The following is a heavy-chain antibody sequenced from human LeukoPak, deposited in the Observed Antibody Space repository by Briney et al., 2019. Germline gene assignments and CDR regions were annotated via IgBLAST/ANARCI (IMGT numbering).Heavy chain of an antibody. CDR2: INWNGGST. V-gene: IGHV3-20*04. CDR1: GFTFDDYG. CDR3: ATIKRYDTGRSASVGVDH. D-gene: IGHD2-15*01. Sequence: GGSLRLSCAASGFTFDDYGMSWVRQAPGKGLEWVSGINWNGGSTGYADSVKGRFTISRDNAKNSLYLQMNSLRAEDTAVYYRATIKRYDTGRSASVGVDHWGQGTLVTVSS. J-gene: IGHJ4*02.